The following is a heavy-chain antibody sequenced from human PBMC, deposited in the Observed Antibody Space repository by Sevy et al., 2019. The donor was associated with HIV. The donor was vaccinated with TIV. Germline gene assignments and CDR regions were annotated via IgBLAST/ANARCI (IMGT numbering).Heavy chain of an antibody. CDR3: AREDFGSSWLYYYIDV. D-gene: IGHD6-13*01. CDR2: VYASSST. CDR1: GGSISGYY. J-gene: IGHJ6*03. V-gene: IGHV4-4*07. Sequence: SETLSLTCTVSGGSISGYYWSWIRQPAGKGLEWIGRVYASSSTNYNPSLRSRVTISVDTSRNQFSLNLQSVTAADTAVYYCAREDFGSSWLYYYIDVWGKGTRSPSP.